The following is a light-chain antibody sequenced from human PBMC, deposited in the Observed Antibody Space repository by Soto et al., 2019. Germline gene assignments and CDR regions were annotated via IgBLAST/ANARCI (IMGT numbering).Light chain of an antibody. CDR2: GAS. Sequence: EIVMTQSPATLSVSPGEIATLSCSASQSITRNLAWYQQSPGQAPRLLIYGASTRATGIPARFSGSGSGTEFTLTINSLQSEDFAVYYCQQYNNWPMWTFGQGTKVDIK. V-gene: IGKV3-15*01. CDR1: QSITRN. CDR3: QQYNNWPMWT. J-gene: IGKJ1*01.